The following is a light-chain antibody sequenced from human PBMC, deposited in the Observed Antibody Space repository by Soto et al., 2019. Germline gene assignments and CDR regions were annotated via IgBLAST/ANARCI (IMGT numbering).Light chain of an antibody. CDR1: QSVSYSY. Sequence: EIVLTQSPGTLSVSPGERATLSCRASQSVSYSYLAWYQQRPGQAPRLLIYAASSMATGIPDRFSGSGSGRDFNLTISRLEPEDFAVYYCQQYDSSPWTFGQGTKVEIK. V-gene: IGKV3-20*01. CDR2: AAS. CDR3: QQYDSSPWT. J-gene: IGKJ1*01.